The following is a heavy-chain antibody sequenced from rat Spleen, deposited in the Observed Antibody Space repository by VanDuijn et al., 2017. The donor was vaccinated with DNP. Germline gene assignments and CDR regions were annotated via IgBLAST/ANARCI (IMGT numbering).Heavy chain of an antibody. D-gene: IGHD1-3*01. CDR1: GYTFTSYY. CDR2: INTGSGGT. V-gene: IGHV1-43*01. CDR3: ARRPLTTVATTYPHYFDY. J-gene: IGHJ2*01. Sequence: QVQLQQSGAELAKPGSSVKISCKASGYTFTSYYISWIKQTTGQGLEYIGYINTGSGGTNYNEKFKGKATLTVDKSSSTAFMQLSSLTPDDSAVYYCARRPLTTVATTYPHYFDYWAQGVMVTVSS.